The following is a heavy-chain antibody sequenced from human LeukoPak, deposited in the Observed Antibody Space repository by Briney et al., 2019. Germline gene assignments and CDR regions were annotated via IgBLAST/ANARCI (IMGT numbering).Heavy chain of an antibody. J-gene: IGHJ3*02. Sequence: ASVKVSCKASGYTVIGYYMHWVRQAPGQGLAWMGWINPNSGGTNYAQKFQGRVTMTRDTSISTAYMELSRLRSDDTAVYSCATSSRGGNSFDIWGQGTMVTVSS. D-gene: IGHD6-19*01. V-gene: IGHV1-2*02. CDR2: INPNSGGT. CDR1: GYTVIGYY. CDR3: ATSSRGGNSFDI.